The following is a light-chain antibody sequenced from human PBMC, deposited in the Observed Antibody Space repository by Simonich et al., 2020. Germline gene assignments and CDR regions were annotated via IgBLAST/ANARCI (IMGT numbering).Light chain of an antibody. CDR2: AAS. Sequence: DIQMTQSPSSLSASVGDRVTITCRASQSISSYLNWYQQKPGKAPKLLIYAASSLQSGVPSRFSGRGSGTEFTLTISSLQPDDFATYYCQQYNSYSWTFGQGTKVEIK. J-gene: IGKJ1*01. CDR1: QSISSY. V-gene: IGKV1-39*01. CDR3: QQYNSYSWT.